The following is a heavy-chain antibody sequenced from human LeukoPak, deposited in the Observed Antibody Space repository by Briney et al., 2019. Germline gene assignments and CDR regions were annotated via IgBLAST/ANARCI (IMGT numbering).Heavy chain of an antibody. Sequence: ASVKVSCKASGYIFTSSGFSWVRQAPGQGLEWMGWISAYNGDSYYAQKLEGRVTMTTDTSTSTAYMELRSLRSDDTAVYYCARDRQWLVLVYWGQGTLVTVSS. CDR3: ARDRQWLVLVY. CDR2: ISAYNGDS. J-gene: IGHJ4*02. CDR1: GYIFTSSG. V-gene: IGHV1-18*01. D-gene: IGHD6-19*01.